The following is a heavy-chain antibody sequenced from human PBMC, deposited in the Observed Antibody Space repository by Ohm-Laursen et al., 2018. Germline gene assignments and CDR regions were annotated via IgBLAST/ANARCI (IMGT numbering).Heavy chain of an antibody. J-gene: IGHJ6*02. CDR3: ARALGGYPISYYYGMDV. CDR2: IYYRGST. CDR1: GYSINSCHY. Sequence: SDTLSLTCAVSGYSINSCHYWSWIRQPPGKGLEWIGHIYYRGSTNYNPSLKSRVTISVDTSKNQFSLKLSSVTAADTAVYYCARALGGYPISYYYGMDVWGQGTTVTVSS. V-gene: IGHV4-59*11. D-gene: IGHD7-27*01.